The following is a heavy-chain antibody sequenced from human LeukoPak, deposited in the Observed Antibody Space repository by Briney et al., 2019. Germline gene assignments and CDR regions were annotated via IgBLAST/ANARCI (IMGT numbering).Heavy chain of an antibody. CDR2: VNPSSGDT. V-gene: IGHV1-2*02. Sequence: ASVKVSCKDSGNTFTAYYIHWVRQAPGQGLEWMGWVNPSSGDTSYAQKFHGRVTMTRDTSISTAYMELSGLRFDDTAVYFCANLNYDLPDYDPFDIWGQGTLVTVSS. CDR3: ANLNYDLPDYDPFDI. J-gene: IGHJ3*02. D-gene: IGHD3-3*01. CDR1: GNTFTAYY.